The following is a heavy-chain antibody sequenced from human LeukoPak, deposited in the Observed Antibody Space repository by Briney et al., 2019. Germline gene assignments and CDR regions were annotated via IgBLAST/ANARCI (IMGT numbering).Heavy chain of an antibody. CDR2: LFGSGRT. CDR3: VRVRCSSWYFDL. CDR1: GFTVGSNY. D-gene: IGHD6-13*01. J-gene: IGHJ1*01. V-gene: IGHV3-66*02. Sequence: GGSLRLSCAASGFTVGSNYMNWVRQAPGKGLEWVSILFGSGRTYYADSVKGRFTISRDNSKNTLFLQMNNMRTEDTAIYYCVRVRCSSWYFDLWGQGTLVTVSS.